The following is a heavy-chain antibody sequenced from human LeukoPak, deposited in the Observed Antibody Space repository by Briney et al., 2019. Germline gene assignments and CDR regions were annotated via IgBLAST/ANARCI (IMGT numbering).Heavy chain of an antibody. D-gene: IGHD3-3*01. CDR3: ARHHKRVSGVVSGTVDY. Sequence: SETLSLNCTVSGDSINSGTYYWGWIRQPPGKGLEWVGSIYYSGSTYYNPSLKSRVTISVDTSKNQFSLRLTSVTDADTAIYYCARHHKRVSGVVSGTVDYWGQGTLVTVSS. J-gene: IGHJ4*02. CDR2: IYYSGST. V-gene: IGHV4-39*01. CDR1: GDSINSGTYY.